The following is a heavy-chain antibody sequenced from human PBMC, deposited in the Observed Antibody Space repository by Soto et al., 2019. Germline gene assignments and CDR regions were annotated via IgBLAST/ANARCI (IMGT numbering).Heavy chain of an antibody. V-gene: IGHV4-4*02. CDR3: ASQYYYDSSGHYY. CDR1: GGSISSSNW. D-gene: IGHD3-22*01. CDR2: IYHSGST. J-gene: IGHJ4*02. Sequence: SETLSLTCAVSGGSISSSNWWSWVRQPPGKGLEWIGEIYHSGSTNYNPSLKSRVTISVDKSKNQFSLKLSSVTAADTAVYYCASQYYYDSSGHYYWGQGTLVTVS.